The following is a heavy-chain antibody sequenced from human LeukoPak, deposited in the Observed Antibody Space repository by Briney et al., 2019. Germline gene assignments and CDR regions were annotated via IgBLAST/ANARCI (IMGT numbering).Heavy chain of an antibody. CDR3: ARSGITVSYNWFDP. CDR2: ISSSSSTI. V-gene: IGHV3-48*01. CDR1: GFTFSSYS. D-gene: IGHD1-20*01. Sequence: GGSLRLSCAASGFTFSSYSMNWVRQAPGKGLEWGSYISSSSSTIYYADSVKGRFTISRDNAKNSLYLQMNSLRAEDTAVYYCARSGITVSYNWFDPWGQGTLVTVSS. J-gene: IGHJ5*02.